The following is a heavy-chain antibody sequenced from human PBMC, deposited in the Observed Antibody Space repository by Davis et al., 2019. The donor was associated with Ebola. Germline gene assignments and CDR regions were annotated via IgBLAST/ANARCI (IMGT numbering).Heavy chain of an antibody. Sequence: GGSLRLSCAASGFTFSGSAMHWVRQASGKGLEWVGRIRSKANSYATAYAASVKGRFTISRDDSKNTAYLQVNSLKTEDTAVYYCSIAAAGTNDYWGQGTLVTVSS. CDR1: GFTFSGSA. CDR3: SIAAAGTNDY. J-gene: IGHJ4*02. D-gene: IGHD6-13*01. V-gene: IGHV3-73*01. CDR2: IRSKANSYAT.